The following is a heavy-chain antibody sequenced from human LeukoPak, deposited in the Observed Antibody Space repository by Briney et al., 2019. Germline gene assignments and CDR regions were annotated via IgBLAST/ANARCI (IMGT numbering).Heavy chain of an antibody. Sequence: GGSLRLSCAASGFTFSSYSMNWVRQAPGKGLEWVSSISSSSSYIYYADSVKGRFTISRDNAKNSLYLQMNSLRAEDTAVYYCARDFWSAIGSYWGQGTLVTVSS. J-gene: IGHJ4*02. V-gene: IGHV3-21*01. CDR1: GFTFSSYS. CDR3: ARDFWSAIGSY. D-gene: IGHD3-3*01. CDR2: ISSSSSYI.